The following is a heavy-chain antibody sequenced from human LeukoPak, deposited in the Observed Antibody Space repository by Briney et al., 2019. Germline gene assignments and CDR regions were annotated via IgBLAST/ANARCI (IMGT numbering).Heavy chain of an antibody. Sequence: PWGSLRLSCAASGFTFSNYAMHWVRQAPGKGLEWVAFMQFDGSNKYYADSVRGRFTISRDNSNNTLYLQMNSLRAEDTAVYYCAKDVSRILTGARNYFDSWGQGTLVTVSS. J-gene: IGHJ4*02. CDR3: AKDVSRILTGARNYFDS. CDR1: GFTFSNYA. D-gene: IGHD3-9*01. CDR2: MQFDGSNK. V-gene: IGHV3-30*02.